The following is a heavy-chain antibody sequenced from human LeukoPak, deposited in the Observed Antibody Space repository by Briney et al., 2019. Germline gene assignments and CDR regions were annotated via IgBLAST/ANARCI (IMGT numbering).Heavy chain of an antibody. J-gene: IGHJ3*02. CDR2: IIHAGNT. CDR1: GASVSAYY. V-gene: IGHV4-34*12. CDR3: SMFGVVLHPPDAFDI. D-gene: IGHD3-3*01. Sequence: KPSETLSLTCGVYGASVSAYYLTWIRQSPGKGLEWIGDIIHAGNTSYNKALKSRVTVSLDTTKNQISLRLSSMTAADTAVYYCSMFGVVLHPPDAFDIWGQGTMVTVSS.